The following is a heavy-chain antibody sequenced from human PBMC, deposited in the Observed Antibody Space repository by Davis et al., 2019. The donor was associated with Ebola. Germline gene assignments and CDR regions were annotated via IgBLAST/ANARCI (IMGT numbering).Heavy chain of an antibody. CDR1: GGSFSGYY. Sequence: SETLSLTCAAYGGSFSGYYWSWIRQPPGKGLEWIGEINHSGSTNYNPSLKSRVTISVDTSKNQFSLKLSSVTAADTAVYYCARVYTHNWFDPWGQGTLVTVSS. V-gene: IGHV4-34*01. J-gene: IGHJ5*02. CDR2: INHSGST. CDR3: ARVYTHNWFDP. D-gene: IGHD1-14*01.